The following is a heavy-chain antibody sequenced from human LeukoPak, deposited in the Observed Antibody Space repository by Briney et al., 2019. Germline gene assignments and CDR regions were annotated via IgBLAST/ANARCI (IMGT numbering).Heavy chain of an antibody. CDR2: VSQSGSTI. D-gene: IGHD3-10*01. CDR1: GFTFSNYY. CDR3: ARDSDSYYYGSGSFDY. J-gene: IGHJ4*02. V-gene: IGHV3-11*01. Sequence: PGGSLRLSCTASGFTFSNYYMSWIRQAPGKGLEWLSYVSQSGSTIYYADSVKGRFTISRDNGKNSLYLQMNSLRAEDTGMYYCARDSDSYYYGSGSFDYWGQGTLVTVSS.